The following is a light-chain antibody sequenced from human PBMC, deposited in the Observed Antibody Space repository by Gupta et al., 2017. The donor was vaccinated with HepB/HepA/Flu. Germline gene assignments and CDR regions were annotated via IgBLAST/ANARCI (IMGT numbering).Light chain of an antibody. CDR3: QVWDSNNDHVV. CDR1: NIGDKS. CDR2: DDS. V-gene: IGLV3-21*03. Sequence: SYVLTQPPSVSVAPGNTARITCGGDNIGDKSVHWYQQKPGQAPVLVLYDDSDRPSGIPERFSGSTSGNTATVTISRVEVGDEADYYCQVWDSNNDHVVFGGGTKLTVL. J-gene: IGLJ2*01.